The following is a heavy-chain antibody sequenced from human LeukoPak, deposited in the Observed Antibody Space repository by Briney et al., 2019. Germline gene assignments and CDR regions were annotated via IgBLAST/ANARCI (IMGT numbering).Heavy chain of an antibody. CDR3: ARGRAADQLLWYFDY. D-gene: IGHD2-2*01. V-gene: IGHV3-48*03. CDR1: GFTFSSYE. Sequence: GGSLRLSCAASGFTFSSYEMNWVRQAPGKGLEWVSSISSSGSTKYYADSVKGRFTISRDNAKNSLYLQMNSLRADGTAVYYCARGRAADQLLWYFDYWGQGTLVTVSS. CDR2: ISSSGSTK. J-gene: IGHJ4*02.